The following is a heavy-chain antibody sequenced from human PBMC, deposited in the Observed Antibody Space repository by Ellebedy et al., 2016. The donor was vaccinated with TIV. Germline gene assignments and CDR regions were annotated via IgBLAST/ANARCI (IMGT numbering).Heavy chain of an antibody. V-gene: IGHV1-3*01. CDR1: GYTFTSCP. Sequence: ASVKVSCXASGYTFTSCPMHWVRQAPRQGLEWMGWIDAGNGNTAYSQKFQDRVIITRDTSASTVYMELSSLRFEDTAVYWCARDLAGNWAIDYWGQGTLVTVSS. D-gene: IGHD4-23*01. CDR2: IDAGNGNT. CDR3: ARDLAGNWAIDY. J-gene: IGHJ4*02.